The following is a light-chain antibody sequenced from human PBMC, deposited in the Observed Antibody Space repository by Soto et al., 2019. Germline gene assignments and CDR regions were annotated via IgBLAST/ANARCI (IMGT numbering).Light chain of an antibody. V-gene: IGLV2-14*01. Sequence: QSALTQPASVSGSPGQSITISCTGTSSYVGGYDYVSWYQQHPNKAPRLILYEVTTRPSGISSRFSGSKSGNSASLTISGLRAEDEADYYCSSYSSSTVVFGGGTKVTVL. CDR1: SSYVGGYDY. CDR2: EVT. J-gene: IGLJ2*01. CDR3: SSYSSSTVV.